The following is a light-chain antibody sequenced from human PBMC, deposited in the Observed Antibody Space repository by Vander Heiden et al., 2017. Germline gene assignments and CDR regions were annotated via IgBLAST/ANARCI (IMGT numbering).Light chain of an antibody. V-gene: IGLV2-14*03. Sequence: QSALTQPASVSGSPGQSITLSCIGTSSDIGAYDYVSWHQQHPGKGPKVIIYDVTNRPSGVSNRFSGSKSGNTASLTISGLQAEDEADYFCSSYTGSSTLEVFGGGTKLTVL. CDR2: DVT. CDR3: SSYTGSSTLEV. J-gene: IGLJ3*02. CDR1: SSDIGAYDY.